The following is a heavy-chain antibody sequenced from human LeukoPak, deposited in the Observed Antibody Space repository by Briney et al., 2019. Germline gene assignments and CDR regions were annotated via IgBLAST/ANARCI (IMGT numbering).Heavy chain of an antibody. D-gene: IGHD1-26*01. V-gene: IGHV3-21*01. CDR3: ARAVKELLALGAAYYFDY. CDR2: ISSSSSYI. Sequence: PGGSLRLSCAASGFTFSSYSMNWVRQAPGKGLEWVSSISSSSSYIYYADSAKGRVTISRDNAKNSLYLQMNSLRAEDTAVYYCARAVKELLALGAAYYFDYWGQGTLVTVSS. CDR1: GFTFSSYS. J-gene: IGHJ4*02.